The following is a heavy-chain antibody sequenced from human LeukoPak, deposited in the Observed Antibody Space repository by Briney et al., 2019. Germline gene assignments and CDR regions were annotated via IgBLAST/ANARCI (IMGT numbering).Heavy chain of an antibody. CDR1: GFTFSSYS. V-gene: IGHV3-21*01. Sequence: PGGSLRLSCAASGFTFSSYSMNWVRQAPGKGLEWVSSISSSSSYIYYADSVKGRFTISRDNAKNSLYLQMNSLRAEDTAVYYCAREGGYCSGGSCYGPYYFDYWGQGTLVTVSS. CDR3: AREGGYCSGGSCYGPYYFDY. CDR2: ISSSSSYI. J-gene: IGHJ4*02. D-gene: IGHD2-15*01.